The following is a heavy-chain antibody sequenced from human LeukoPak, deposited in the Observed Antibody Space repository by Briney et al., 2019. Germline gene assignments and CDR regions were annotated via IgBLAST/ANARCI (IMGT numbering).Heavy chain of an antibody. D-gene: IGHD2-2*01. J-gene: IGHJ6*03. CDR3: ARAGTSHSQPPHYYYYYMDV. Sequence: PSQTLSLTCTVSGGSISSGGYCWSWIRQHPGKGLAWIGYIYYSGSTYYNPSLKSRVTISVDTSKNQFSLKLSSVTAADTAVYYCARAGTSHSQPPHYYYYYMDVWGKGTTVTVTS. V-gene: IGHV4-31*03. CDR1: GGSISSGGYC. CDR2: IYYSGST.